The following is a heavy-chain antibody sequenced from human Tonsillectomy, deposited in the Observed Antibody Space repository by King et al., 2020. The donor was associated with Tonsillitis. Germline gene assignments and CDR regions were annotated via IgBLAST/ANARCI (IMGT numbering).Heavy chain of an antibody. J-gene: IGHJ3*02. Sequence: QLQESGPGLVKPSETLSLTCSVSGGSISSSNYYWGWIRQPPGKGLEWIGNIYYSGSTYYNPSLKSRVTISVDTSKKQFSLKLSSVTAADTAVYYCARNVLGYCSGGSCYSGVFDIWGQGTVVTGSS. CDR3: ARNVLGYCSGGSCYSGVFDI. D-gene: IGHD2-15*01. CDR1: GGSISSSNYY. V-gene: IGHV4-39*01. CDR2: IYYSGST.